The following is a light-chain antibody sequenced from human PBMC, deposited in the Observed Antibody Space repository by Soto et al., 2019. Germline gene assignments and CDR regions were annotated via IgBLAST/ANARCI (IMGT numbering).Light chain of an antibody. CDR1: QSVSSY. J-gene: IGKJ1*01. V-gene: IGKV3-11*01. CDR2: DAS. Sequence: EIVWTQSPATLSLSPGERATLSCRASQSVSSYLAWYQQKPGQAPRLLIYDASNRATGIPARFSSSGSGTDFTLTISRLEPEDFAVYYCQQYGASPWTFAQGTKVDIK. CDR3: QQYGASPWT.